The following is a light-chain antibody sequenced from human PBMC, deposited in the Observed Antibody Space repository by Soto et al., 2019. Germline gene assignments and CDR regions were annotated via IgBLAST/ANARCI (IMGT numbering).Light chain of an antibody. V-gene: IGKV1-5*03. CDR2: RAS. Sequence: DIQMTQPPSTLSASVGDRVTVTCRARRSASHYLAWYQQRPGGAPRLMISRASSLESGVPSRFNRSGSGTHFTLTITAPQPDHSGTYYCQQYNSYSATFGQGAKVDIK. CDR1: RSASHY. CDR3: QQYNSYSAT. J-gene: IGKJ1*01.